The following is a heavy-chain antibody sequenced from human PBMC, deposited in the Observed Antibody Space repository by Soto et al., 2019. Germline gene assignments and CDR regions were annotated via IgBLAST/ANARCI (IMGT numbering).Heavy chain of an antibody. J-gene: IGHJ6*02. CDR1: GGSFSGYY. V-gene: IGHV4-34*01. D-gene: IGHD3-3*01. CDR3: ARGAKRITIFGVVINYYYYGMDV. Sequence: PSETLSLTCAVYGGSFSGYYWSWIRQPPGKGLEWIGEINHSVSTNYNPSLKSRVTISVDTSKNQFSLKLSSVTAADTAVYYCARGAKRITIFGVVINYYYYGMDVWGQGTTVTAP. CDR2: INHSVST.